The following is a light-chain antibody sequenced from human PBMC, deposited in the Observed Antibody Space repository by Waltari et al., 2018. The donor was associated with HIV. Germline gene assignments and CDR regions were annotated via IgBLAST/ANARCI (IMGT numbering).Light chain of an antibody. CDR2: EVN. CDR3: SSYADYTTPLV. V-gene: IGLV2-23*02. J-gene: IGLJ3*02. CDR1: SSDIGTYDF. Sequence: QSALAQPASVSGSPGQSIPISCSGTSSDIGTYDFFSWYQQHPGKAPTVIIDEVNQRPSGVSGRYSGSKSGNTASLTISGLQPEDEADYYCSSYADYTTPLVFGGGTKLTVL.